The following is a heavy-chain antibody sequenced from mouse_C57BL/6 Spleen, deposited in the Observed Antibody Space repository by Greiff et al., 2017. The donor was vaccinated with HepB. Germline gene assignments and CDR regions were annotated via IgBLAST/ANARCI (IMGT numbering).Heavy chain of an antibody. J-gene: IGHJ2*01. CDR3: ARGGPTVVANFDY. D-gene: IGHD1-1*01. CDR1: GYTFTSYW. Sequence: QVQLQQPGAELVKPGASVKMSCKASGYTFTSYWITWVKQRPGQGLEWIEDIYPGSGSTNYNEKFKSKATLTVDTSSSTAYMQLSSLTSEDSAVYYCARGGPTVVANFDYWGQGTTLTVSS. V-gene: IGHV1-55*01. CDR2: IYPGSGST.